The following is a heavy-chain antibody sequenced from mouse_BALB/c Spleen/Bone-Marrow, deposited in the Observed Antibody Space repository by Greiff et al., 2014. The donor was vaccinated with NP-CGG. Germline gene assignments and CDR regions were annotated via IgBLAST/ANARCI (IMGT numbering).Heavy chain of an antibody. D-gene: IGHD4-1*01. Sequence: VQLQQSGAELVKPGTSVKLSCKASGYTFTTYYMYWVKQRPGQGLEWIGEINPNNGGTNFNEKFKSKATLTVDKSSSTAYMQLSSLTSEDPAVYYCTRRRTWDFDYWGQGTTLTVST. J-gene: IGHJ2*01. CDR3: TRRRTWDFDY. V-gene: IGHV1S81*02. CDR2: INPNNGGT. CDR1: GYTFTTYY.